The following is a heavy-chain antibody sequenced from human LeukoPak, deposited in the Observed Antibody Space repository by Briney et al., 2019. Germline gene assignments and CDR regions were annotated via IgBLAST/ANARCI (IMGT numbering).Heavy chain of an antibody. Sequence: GASVKVSCKASGYTMTSYTISWVRQAPGQALEWMGWISAYNGNTKYSQQLQGRITVTADTSTGTIYMELRGLTSDDTAMYYCATASSYHDAFDIWGQGTLVTVSS. J-gene: IGHJ3*02. CDR2: ISAYNGNT. CDR3: ATASSYHDAFDI. CDR1: GYTMTSYT. V-gene: IGHV1-18*01. D-gene: IGHD2-2*01.